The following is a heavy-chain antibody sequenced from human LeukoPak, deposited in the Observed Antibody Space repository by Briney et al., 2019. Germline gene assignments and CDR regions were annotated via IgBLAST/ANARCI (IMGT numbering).Heavy chain of an antibody. CDR3: AGRTRYYYYYGMDV. J-gene: IGHJ6*02. V-gene: IGHV4-59*01. Sequence: SETLTLTCTGSGGSNSSYYWSWIRQPPGKGLEWIGYIYYSGSTNYNPSLKSRVTISVDTSKNQFSLKLSSVTAADTAVYYCAGRTRYYYYYGMDVWGQGTTVTVSS. D-gene: IGHD1-14*01. CDR1: GGSNSSYY. CDR2: IYYSGST.